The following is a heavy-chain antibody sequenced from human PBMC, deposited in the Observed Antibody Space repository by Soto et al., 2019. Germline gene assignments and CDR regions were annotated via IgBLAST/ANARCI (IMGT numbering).Heavy chain of an antibody. Sequence: LSLTCAVYGGSFSGYYWSWIRQPPGKGLEWIGEINHSGSTNYNPSLKSRVTISVDTSKNQFSLKLSSVTAADTAVYYCATEVNSSSWYFDYWGQGTLVTVSS. CDR1: GGSFSGYY. J-gene: IGHJ4*02. V-gene: IGHV4-34*01. CDR2: INHSGST. D-gene: IGHD6-13*01. CDR3: ATEVNSSSWYFDY.